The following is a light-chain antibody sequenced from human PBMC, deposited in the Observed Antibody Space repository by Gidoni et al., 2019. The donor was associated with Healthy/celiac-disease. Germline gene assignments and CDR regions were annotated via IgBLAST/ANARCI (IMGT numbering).Light chain of an antibody. CDR1: ALPKQY. CDR2: TAS. J-gene: IGLJ2*01. CDR3: QSADSSGPVV. V-gene: IGLV3-25*03. Sequence: SYELTPTPSGSVSPGQTARITCSGDALPKQYAYWYQQKPGQAPVLVIYTASERLSGIPERFSGSSSGTTVTLTISGVHAEDEADYYGQSADSSGPVVFGGGTKLTVL.